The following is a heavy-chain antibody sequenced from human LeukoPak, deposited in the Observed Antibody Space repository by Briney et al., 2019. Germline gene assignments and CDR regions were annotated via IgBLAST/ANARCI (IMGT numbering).Heavy chain of an antibody. D-gene: IGHD3-3*02. J-gene: IGHJ3*02. V-gene: IGHV3-7*05. Sequence: GGSLRLSCAASGFTFRNYWMTWVRQAPGKGLEWVANIKQAGSEINYVDSVKGRFTISRDDARNSLSLQMNSLRAEDTAVYYCARDISLPHYDAFDIWGQGTMVTVSS. CDR3: ARDISLPHYDAFDI. CDR1: GFTFRNYW. CDR2: IKQAGSEI.